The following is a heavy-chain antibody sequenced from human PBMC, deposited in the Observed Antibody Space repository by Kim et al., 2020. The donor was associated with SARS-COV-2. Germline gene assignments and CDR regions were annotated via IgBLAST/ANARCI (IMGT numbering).Heavy chain of an antibody. CDR1: GDSVSISSAA. D-gene: IGHD2-21*02. CDR3: AREDYGGDSRGFDY. Sequence: SQTLSLTCAISGDSVSISSAAWNWVRQSPSRGLEWLGRTFYRSKWYNEYALSVKSRITINPDTSKNQFSLQLNSMSPEDTAVYYCAREDYGGDSRGFDYWGQGTLVTVSS. CDR2: TFYRSKWYN. J-gene: IGHJ4*02. V-gene: IGHV6-1*01.